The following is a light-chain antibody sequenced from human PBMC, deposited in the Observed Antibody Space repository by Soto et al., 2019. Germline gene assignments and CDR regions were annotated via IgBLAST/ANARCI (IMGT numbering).Light chain of an antibody. V-gene: IGLV2-23*02. J-gene: IGLJ2*01. CDR3: CSYSASSQGYV. Sequence: QSALTQPASVSGSPGQSITISCTGTSSDVGSYNLVSWYQQHPGKAPKLMIYEVSKRPSGVSNRFSASKSGNTASLTISGRQAADEADYYCCSYSASSQGYVFGVGTKLTVL. CDR1: SSDVGSYNL. CDR2: EVS.